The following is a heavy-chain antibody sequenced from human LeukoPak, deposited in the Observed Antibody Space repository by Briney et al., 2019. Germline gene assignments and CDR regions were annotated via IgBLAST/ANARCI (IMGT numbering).Heavy chain of an antibody. Sequence: PGGSLRLSCAASGFTFSSYGMHWVRQAPGKGLEWVAFIRYDGSNKYYADSVKGRFTISRDNAKNSLYLQMNSLRAEDTAVYYCARERNHPAPNDFWSGFGEYYFDYWGQGTLVTVSS. CDR1: GFTFSSYG. J-gene: IGHJ4*02. D-gene: IGHD3-3*01. V-gene: IGHV3-30*02. CDR3: ARERNHPAPNDFWSGFGEYYFDY. CDR2: IRYDGSNK.